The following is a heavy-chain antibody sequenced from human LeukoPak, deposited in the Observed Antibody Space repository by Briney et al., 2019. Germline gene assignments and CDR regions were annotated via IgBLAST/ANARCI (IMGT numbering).Heavy chain of an antibody. J-gene: IGHJ4*02. D-gene: IGHD3-10*01. Sequence: SETLSLTSAVYGGSFSGYYWSWIRQPPGKGLEWIGEINHSGSTNYNPSLKSRVTISVDTSKNQFSLKLSSVTAADTAVYYCAVYYYGSGSYRAPYFDYWGQGTLVTVSS. CDR2: INHSGST. CDR3: AVYYYGSGSYRAPYFDY. V-gene: IGHV4-34*01. CDR1: GGSFSGYY.